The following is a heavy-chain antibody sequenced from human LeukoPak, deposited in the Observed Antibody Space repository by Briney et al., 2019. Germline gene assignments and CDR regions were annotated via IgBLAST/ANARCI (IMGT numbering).Heavy chain of an antibody. D-gene: IGHD3-10*01. Sequence: ASVTVSCKASGYTFTGYYMHWVRQAPGQGLEWMGRINPNSGGTNYAQKFQGRVTMTRDTPISTAYMELSRLRSDDTAVYYCARDYYGSGSYDPRIYGMDVWGQGTTVTVSS. CDR1: GYTFTGYY. V-gene: IGHV1-2*06. CDR2: INPNSGGT. J-gene: IGHJ6*02. CDR3: ARDYYGSGSYDPRIYGMDV.